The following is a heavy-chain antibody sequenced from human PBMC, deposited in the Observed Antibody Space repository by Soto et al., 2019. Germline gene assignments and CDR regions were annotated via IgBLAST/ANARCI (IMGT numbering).Heavy chain of an antibody. D-gene: IGHD1-26*01. CDR2: IFSSGST. Sequence: SETLSLTCTVSGGSINTFYWSWVRQPAGKGLEWIGRIFSSGSTSFNPSLESRVIISVDTSKSQLFLNLSSVTAADTAMYYCARHHVRGRTIAGAAEFWGQGTLVTVSS. J-gene: IGHJ4*02. CDR1: GGSINTFY. V-gene: IGHV4-4*07. CDR3: ARHHVRGRTIAGAAEF.